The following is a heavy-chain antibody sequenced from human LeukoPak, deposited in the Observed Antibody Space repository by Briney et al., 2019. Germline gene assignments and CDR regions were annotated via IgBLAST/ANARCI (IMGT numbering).Heavy chain of an antibody. CDR3: ANYVGGGEVY. D-gene: IGHD2-21*01. CDR1: GFTFDDYG. J-gene: IGHJ4*02. V-gene: IGHV3-23*01. Sequence: GGSLRLSCAASGFTFDDYGMSWVRQAPGKGLEWVSAISGSGGSTYYADSVKGRFTISRDNSKNTLYLQMNSLRAEDTAVYYCANYVGGGEVYWGQGTLVTVSS. CDR2: ISGSGGST.